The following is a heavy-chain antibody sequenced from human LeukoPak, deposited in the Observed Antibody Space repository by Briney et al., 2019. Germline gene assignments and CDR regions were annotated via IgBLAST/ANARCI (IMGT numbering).Heavy chain of an antibody. D-gene: IGHD5-12*01. J-gene: IGHJ6*02. CDR1: GGSISSSSYY. V-gene: IGHV4-39*01. CDR3: ARRGHRWLRPDGYYYYGMDV. Sequence: PSETLSLTCTVSGGSISSSSYYWGWIRQPPGKGLEWIGSIYYSGSTYYNPSLKSRVTISVDTSKNQFSLKLSSVTAADTAVYYCARRGHRWLRPDGYYYYGMDVWGQGTTVTVSS. CDR2: IYYSGST.